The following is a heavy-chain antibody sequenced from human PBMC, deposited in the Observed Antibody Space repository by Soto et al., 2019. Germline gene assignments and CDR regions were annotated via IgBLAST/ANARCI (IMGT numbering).Heavy chain of an antibody. V-gene: IGHV4-31*03. D-gene: IGHD5-18*01. CDR2: IYYSGST. CDR3: ARVLRGYRNAIALNWFDP. CDR1: GGSISSGGYY. Sequence: SETLSLTCTVSGGSISSGGYYWSWIRQHPGKGLEWIGYIYYSGSTYYNPSLKSRVTISVDTSKNQFSLKLSSVTAADTAVYYCARVLRGYRNAIALNWFDPWGQGTQVTVS. J-gene: IGHJ5*02.